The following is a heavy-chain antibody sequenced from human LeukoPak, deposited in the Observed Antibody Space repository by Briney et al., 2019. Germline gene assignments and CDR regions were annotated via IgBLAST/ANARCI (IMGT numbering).Heavy chain of an antibody. J-gene: IGHJ6*02. D-gene: IGHD3-22*01. CDR1: GGSISSYY. CDR3: ARRRLFHYGMDV. V-gene: IGHV4-59*01. CDR2: IYYSGST. Sequence: PSETLSLTCTVSGGSISSYYWSWIRQPPGKGLEWIGYIYYSGSTNYNPSLKSRVTISVDTSKNQFSLKLSSVTAADTAVYYCARRRLFHYGMDVWGQGTTVTVSS.